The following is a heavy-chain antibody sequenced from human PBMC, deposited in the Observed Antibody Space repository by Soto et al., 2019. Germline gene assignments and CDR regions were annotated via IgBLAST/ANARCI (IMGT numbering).Heavy chain of an antibody. CDR2: IVASGGIT. V-gene: IGHV3-23*01. CDR1: GFTFSSYP. J-gene: IGHJ4*02. D-gene: IGHD5-12*01. Sequence: EVQLLESGGGLAQPGGSLRLSCAASGFTFSSYPMSWVRQAPGQGLEWVSGIVASGGITYYADSVKGRFTISRDNSKNTLYLQMNSSRPEDTAVYYCAKNSAATIRVGYDYWGQGTLVTVSS. CDR3: AKNSAATIRVGYDY.